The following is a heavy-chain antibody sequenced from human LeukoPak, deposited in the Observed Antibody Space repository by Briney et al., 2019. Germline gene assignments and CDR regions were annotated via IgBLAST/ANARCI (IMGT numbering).Heavy chain of an antibody. J-gene: IGHJ1*01. D-gene: IGHD6-13*01. CDR1: GGTFSSYA. CDR3: ARGPRVLIAAAGTKYFQH. V-gene: IGHV1-69*05. CDR2: IIPIFSTA. Sequence: GSSVTVSFKASGGTFSSYAISWVRQAPGQGLEWMGGIIPIFSTANYAQKFQGRVTITTNESTSTAYMELSSLRSEDTAVYYCARGPRVLIAAAGTKYFQHWGQGTLVTVSS.